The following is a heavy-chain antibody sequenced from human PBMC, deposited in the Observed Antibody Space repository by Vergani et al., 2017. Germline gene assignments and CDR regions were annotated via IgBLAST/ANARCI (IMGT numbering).Heavy chain of an antibody. Sequence: QVQLQESGPGLVKPSETLSLTCTVSGDSISSRNCYWGWIRQPPGKGLEWIGSLFYGATAYYNPSLESRVIISIVTSKNQFSLKLSSVTAADTAVYYCARRYYGSGRGYYYYGMDVWGQGTTVTVSS. D-gene: IGHD3-10*01. V-gene: IGHV4-39*01. J-gene: IGHJ6*02. CDR1: GDSISSRNCY. CDR2: LFYGATA. CDR3: ARRYYGSGRGYYYYGMDV.